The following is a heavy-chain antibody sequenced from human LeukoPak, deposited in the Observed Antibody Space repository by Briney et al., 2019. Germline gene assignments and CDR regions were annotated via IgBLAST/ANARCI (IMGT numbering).Heavy chain of an antibody. J-gene: IGHJ4*02. CDR1: GSTFSSYA. Sequence: GGSLRLSCAASGSTFSSYAMHWVRQAPGKGLEWVAVISYDGTNKYYTDSVKGRFTISRDNSKNTLYLQMNSLRAEDTAVYYCARGSLLLWFGEGFDYWGQGTLVTVSS. D-gene: IGHD3-10*01. CDR3: ARGSLLLWFGEGFDY. CDR2: ISYDGTNK. V-gene: IGHV3-30*04.